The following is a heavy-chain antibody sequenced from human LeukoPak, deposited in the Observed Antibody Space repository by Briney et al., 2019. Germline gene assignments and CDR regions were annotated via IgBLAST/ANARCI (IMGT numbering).Heavy chain of an antibody. Sequence: GGTLRLSCAASGFSFSTYWMSWVRQTPEKGLEFVANIDQGGSVRNYMDSLKGRCTISRDNAKKSLYLEINSLRADDTAVYYCARDPESSSFDLWGRGALVTVSS. V-gene: IGHV3-7*01. CDR3: ARDPESSSFDL. D-gene: IGHD6-13*01. CDR2: IDQGGSVR. CDR1: GFSFSTYW. J-gene: IGHJ4*02.